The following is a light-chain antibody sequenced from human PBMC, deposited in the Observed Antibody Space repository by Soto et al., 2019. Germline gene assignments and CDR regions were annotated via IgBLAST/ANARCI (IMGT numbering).Light chain of an antibody. Sequence: EVSLTRCAGKLSISPWATATLSCRASQSVSSRYLAWYQQKPGQAPRLLIYGASSRATGIPDRFSGRGSGTDFTLMRCRLEPEYFVVYYCEQYCSAPWTFGQGTKVDIK. CDR1: QSVSSRY. CDR3: EQYCSAPWT. V-gene: IGKV3-20*01. J-gene: IGKJ1*01. CDR2: GAS.